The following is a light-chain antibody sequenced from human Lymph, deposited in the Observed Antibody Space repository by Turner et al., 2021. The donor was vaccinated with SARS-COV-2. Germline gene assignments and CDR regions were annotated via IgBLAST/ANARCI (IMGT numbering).Light chain of an antibody. CDR1: QGISSY. Sequence: DIQLTQSPSFLSASVGDRVTITCWASQGISSYLAWYQQKPGKAPKLLFYAASTLQSGVPSRFSGSGSGTEFTLTISSLQPEDFATYYCQQLNSYPLTFGQGTRLEIK. J-gene: IGKJ5*01. CDR2: AAS. CDR3: QQLNSYPLT. V-gene: IGKV1-9*01.